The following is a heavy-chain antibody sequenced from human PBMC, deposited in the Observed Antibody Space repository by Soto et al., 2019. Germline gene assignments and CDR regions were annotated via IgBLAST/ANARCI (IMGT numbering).Heavy chain of an antibody. Sequence: GGSLRLSCAASGFTFSSYGMHWVREAPGKGLEWVAVIWYGGSNKYYADSVKGRFTISRDNSKNTLYLQMNSLRAEDTAVYYCAREGQQLVLYYYYGMDVWGQGTTVTVSS. D-gene: IGHD6-13*01. J-gene: IGHJ6*02. CDR3: AREGQQLVLYYYYGMDV. CDR2: IWYGGSNK. V-gene: IGHV3-33*01. CDR1: GFTFSSYG.